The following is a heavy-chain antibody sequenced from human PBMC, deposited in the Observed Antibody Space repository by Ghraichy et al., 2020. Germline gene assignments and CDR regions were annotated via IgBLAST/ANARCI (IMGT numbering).Heavy chain of an antibody. CDR1: GYTFTSYA. CDR3: ARGTYCSGCSCPSYYFDH. Sequence: ASVKVSCKASGYTFTSYAMHWVRQVPGQRLEWMGWINAGNGYTKYSQKFQGRVTITRDTSASTAYMELSSLRSEDTTVYYCARGTYCSGCSCPSYYFDHWGLGTLVTVSS. V-gene: IGHV1-3*01. D-gene: IGHD2-15*01. J-gene: IGHJ4*02. CDR2: INAGNGYT.